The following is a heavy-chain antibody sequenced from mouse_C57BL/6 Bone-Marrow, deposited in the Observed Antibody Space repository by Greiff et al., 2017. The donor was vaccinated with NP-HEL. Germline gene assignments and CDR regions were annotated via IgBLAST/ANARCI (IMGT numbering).Heavy chain of an antibody. D-gene: IGHD2-5*01. CDR2: IDPSDSYT. CDR1: GYTFTSYW. Sequence: QVQLQQSGAELVMPGASVKLSCKASGYTFTSYWMHWVKQRPGQGLEWIGEIDPSDSYTNYNQKFKGKSTLTVDKSSSTAYMQLSSLTSEDSAVYYCARSYYSNPLDYWGQGTTLTVSS. V-gene: IGHV1-69*01. J-gene: IGHJ2*01. CDR3: ARSYYSNPLDY.